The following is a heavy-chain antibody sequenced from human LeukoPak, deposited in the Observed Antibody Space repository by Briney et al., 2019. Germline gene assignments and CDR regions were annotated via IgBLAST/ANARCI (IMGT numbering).Heavy chain of an antibody. J-gene: IGHJ6*03. V-gene: IGHV3-23*01. CDR3: ARDSHMDV. CDR1: GFTFSSCA. Sequence: GGSLRLSCAASGFTFSSCAMSWVRQAPGKGLEWVSTISGSGGSTYYADSVKGRFTISRDNAKNSLYLQMNSLRAEDTAVYYCARDSHMDVWGKGTTVTISS. CDR2: ISGSGGST.